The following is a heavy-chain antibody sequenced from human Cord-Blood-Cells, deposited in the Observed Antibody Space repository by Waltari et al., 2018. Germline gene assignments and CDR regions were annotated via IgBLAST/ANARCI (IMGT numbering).Heavy chain of an antibody. V-gene: IGHV4-30-4*08. Sequence: QVQLQESGPGLVQPSQTLSLTCTVSGGSIRSGDYSWSWIRQPPGKGLEWIGYIYYSGSTYYNPSLKSRVTISVDTSKNQFSLKLSSVTAADTAVYYCARAGEQLLYYFDYWGQGTLVTVSS. CDR3: ARAGEQLLYYFDY. CDR2: IYYSGST. CDR1: GGSIRSGDYS. J-gene: IGHJ4*02. D-gene: IGHD2-2*01.